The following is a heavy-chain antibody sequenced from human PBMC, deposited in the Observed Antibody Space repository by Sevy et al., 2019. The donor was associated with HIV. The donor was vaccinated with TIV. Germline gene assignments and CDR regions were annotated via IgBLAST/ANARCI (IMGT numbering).Heavy chain of an antibody. CDR3: ARDRHSGSSSSDY. CDR2: IWDDGTNK. V-gene: IGHV3-33*01. Sequence: GGSLRLSCAASGFNFSSYAMHWVRQPPGKGLEWVAVIWDDGTNKYYADSVKGRFTISWENSTNMLYLQMNFLRVDDTAMYYCARDRHSGSSSSDYWGQGILVTVSS. D-gene: IGHD3-10*01. CDR1: GFNFSSYA. J-gene: IGHJ4*02.